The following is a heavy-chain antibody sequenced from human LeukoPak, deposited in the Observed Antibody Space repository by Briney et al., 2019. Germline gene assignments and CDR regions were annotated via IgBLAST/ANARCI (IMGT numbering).Heavy chain of an antibody. J-gene: IGHJ6*02. V-gene: IGHV1-18*01. CDR3: ARGTLTQYYYYGMDV. CDR2: ISAYNGNT. D-gene: IGHD4-17*01. CDR1: GYTFTSYG. Sequence: ASVKVSCKASGYTFTSYGISWVRQAPGQGLEWMEWISAYNGNTNYAQKLQGRVTMTTDTSTSTAYMELRSLRSDDTAVYYCARGTLTQYYYYGMDVWGQGTTVTVSS.